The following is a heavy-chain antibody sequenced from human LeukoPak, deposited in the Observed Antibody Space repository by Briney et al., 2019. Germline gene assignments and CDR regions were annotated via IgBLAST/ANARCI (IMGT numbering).Heavy chain of an antibody. V-gene: IGHV3-23*01. CDR1: DFSFTNYA. J-gene: IGHJ4*02. CDR3: AKDRDPYDYGSGSYYSGVFDY. CDR2: VSNRDGTT. D-gene: IGHD3-10*01. Sequence: GGSLRLSCAASDFSFTNYAMSWVRQAPGKGLEWVSAVSNRDGTTYYADSVKGRFTISRDNSKNTLYLQMNSLRAEDTAVYYCAKDRDPYDYGSGSYYSGVFDYWGQGTLVTVSS.